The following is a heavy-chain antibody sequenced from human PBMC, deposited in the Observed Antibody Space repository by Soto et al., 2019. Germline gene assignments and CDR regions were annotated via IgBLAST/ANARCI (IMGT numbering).Heavy chain of an antibody. J-gene: IGHJ4*02. CDR3: ASHHGGRSQCDY. V-gene: IGHV1-46*01. Sequence: QVQLVQSGAEVKKPGASVKVYCKASGYTFTSYYMHWVRQAPGLGLEWMGIINPSGGSTSYAQKFPGRVTMTRDTSTSTVYMELSSLRSEDTAVYYCASHHGGRSQCDYWGQGTLVTVSS. CDR2: INPSGGST. D-gene: IGHD3-16*01. CDR1: GYTFTSYY.